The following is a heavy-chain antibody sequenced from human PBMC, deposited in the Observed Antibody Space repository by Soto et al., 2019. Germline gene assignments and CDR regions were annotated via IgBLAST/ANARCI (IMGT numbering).Heavy chain of an antibody. CDR1: GFTFSSYA. V-gene: IGHV3-23*01. J-gene: IGHJ4*02. CDR3: AKDPVITLYYFDY. D-gene: IGHD3-16*01. CDR2: ISGSGGST. Sequence: LRLSCAASGFTFSSYAMSWVRQAPGKGLEWVSAISGSGGSTFYADSVKGRFTISRDNSKNTLFLQLNSLRAEDTAVYYCAKDPVITLYYFDYWGQGTLVTVSS.